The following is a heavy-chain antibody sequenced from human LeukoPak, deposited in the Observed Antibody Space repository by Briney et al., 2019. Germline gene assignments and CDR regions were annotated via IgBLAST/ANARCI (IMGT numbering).Heavy chain of an antibody. CDR2: ISYDGSNK. CDR1: GFTFSSYA. D-gene: IGHD5-12*01. J-gene: IGHJ6*02. V-gene: IGHV3-30-3*01. CDR3: AREGIVATSYYYYYYGMDV. Sequence: GGSLRLSCAASGFTFSSYAMHWVRQAPGKGLEWVAVISYDGSNKYYADSVKGRFTISRDNSKNTLYLQMNSLRAEDTAVYYCAREGIVATSYYYYYYGMDVWGQGTTVTVSS.